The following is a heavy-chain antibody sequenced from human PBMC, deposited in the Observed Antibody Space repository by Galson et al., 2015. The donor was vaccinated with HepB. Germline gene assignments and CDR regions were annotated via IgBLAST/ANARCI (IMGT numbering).Heavy chain of an antibody. CDR3: ARQLAIDY. J-gene: IGHJ4*02. D-gene: IGHD5-12*01. Sequence: SLRLSCAASGFAFSNYAMSWVRQAPGKGLEWVSGISGIDGSTYYADSVKGRFAISRDNSKNTLFLQMNSLRADDTAVYYCARQLAIDYWGQGTLVTVSS. CDR2: ISGIDGST. CDR1: GFAFSNYA. V-gene: IGHV3-23*01.